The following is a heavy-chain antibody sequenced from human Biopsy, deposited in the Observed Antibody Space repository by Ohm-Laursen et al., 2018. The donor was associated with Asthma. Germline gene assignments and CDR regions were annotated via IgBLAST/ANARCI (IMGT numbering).Heavy chain of an antibody. CDR1: GFTFSNYG. Sequence: SLRLSCAASGFTFSNYGMHWVRQAPGKGLDWVAVISFDGSNKNYTDSVKGRFTISRDNSRNTLHLQMNSLRAEDKAVYYCAKKGFPGWELPRGPDLWGQGTPVTVSS. V-gene: IGHV3-30*18. CDR2: ISFDGSNK. CDR3: AKKGFPGWELPRGPDL. J-gene: IGHJ6*02. D-gene: IGHD1-26*01.